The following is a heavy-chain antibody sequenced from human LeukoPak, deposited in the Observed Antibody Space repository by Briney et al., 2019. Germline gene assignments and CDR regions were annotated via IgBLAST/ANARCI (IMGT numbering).Heavy chain of an antibody. D-gene: IGHD3-22*01. CDR1: GGSFSGYY. V-gene: IGHV4-34*01. Sequence: SETLSLTCAVYGGSFSGYYWSWIRQPPGKGLEWIGEINHSGRTNYNPSLKSRVTISVDTSKNQFSLRPSSVTAADTAVYFCARGGYYDTSGYSAAEYFQHWGQGTLVTVSS. J-gene: IGHJ1*01. CDR2: INHSGRT. CDR3: ARGGYYDTSGYSAAEYFQH.